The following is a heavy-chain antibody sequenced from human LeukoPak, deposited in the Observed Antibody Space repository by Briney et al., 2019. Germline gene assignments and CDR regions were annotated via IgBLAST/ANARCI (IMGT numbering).Heavy chain of an antibody. CDR2: TNPNSGDT. CDR1: GYRFTAYS. CDR3: AREYYYGSGSYSA. Sequence: ASVKVSCKASGYRFTAYSMHWVRQAPGLGLEWMGWTNPNSGDTKNAQNYQGRITMTRDTSISTVYMELTSLRSDDTAVFYCAREYYYGSGSYSAWGQGTLVTVSS. D-gene: IGHD3-10*01. J-gene: IGHJ4*02. V-gene: IGHV1-2*02.